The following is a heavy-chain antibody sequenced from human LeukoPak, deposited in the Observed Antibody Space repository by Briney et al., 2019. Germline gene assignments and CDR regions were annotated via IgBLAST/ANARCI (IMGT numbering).Heavy chain of an antibody. CDR3: ARDQHDHVWGSYRPYFDY. Sequence: VASVTVSCKASGYTFTNYGISWVRQAPGQGLEWMGNINPYNGNTNYAQNLQGRVTITTDTSTNTPYMQLRSLRSDDTAVYYCARDQHDHVWGSYRPYFDYWGQGTLVTVSS. J-gene: IGHJ4*02. V-gene: IGHV1-18*01. D-gene: IGHD3-16*02. CDR2: INPYNGNT. CDR1: GYTFTNYG.